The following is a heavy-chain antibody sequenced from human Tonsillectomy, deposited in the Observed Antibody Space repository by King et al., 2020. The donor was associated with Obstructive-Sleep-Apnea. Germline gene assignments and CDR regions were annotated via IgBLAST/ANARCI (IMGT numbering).Heavy chain of an antibody. Sequence: VQLQESGPGLVKPSQTLSLTCTVSGGSISSGGYYWSWIRQHPGKGLEWIGYIYYSGSTYYNPSLKSRVTISVDTSKNQFSLKLSSVTAADTAVYYCSRDDHIVVVTASAGVNGYVDLWGRGTLVTVSS. D-gene: IGHD2-21*02. V-gene: IGHV4-31*03. CDR1: GGSISSGGYY. CDR2: IYYSGST. CDR3: SRDDHIVVVTASAGVNGYVDL. J-gene: IGHJ2*01.